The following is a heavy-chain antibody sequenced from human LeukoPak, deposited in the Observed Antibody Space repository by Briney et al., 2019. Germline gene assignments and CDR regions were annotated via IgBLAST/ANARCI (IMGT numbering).Heavy chain of an antibody. CDR3: IVVVEPPDSDGFDV. CDR1: GFTFGNSW. CDR2: INADGSTT. Sequence: GGSLRLSCAASGFTFGNSWVHWVRQAPGKGLVWVSLINADGSTTSYADSVKGRFTNSRDNARNTLSLEMNSLTIEDTAVYYCIVVVEPPDSDGFDVWGQGTMITVSS. V-gene: IGHV3-74*01. D-gene: IGHD1-14*01. J-gene: IGHJ3*01.